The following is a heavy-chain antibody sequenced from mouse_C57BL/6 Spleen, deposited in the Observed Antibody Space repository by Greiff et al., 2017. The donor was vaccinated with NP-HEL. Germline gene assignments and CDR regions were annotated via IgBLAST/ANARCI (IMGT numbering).Heavy chain of an antibody. D-gene: IGHD2-2*01. CDR3: ARTVTTGAMDY. V-gene: IGHV5-17*01. CDR1: GFTFSDYG. Sequence: EVKLVESGGGLVKPGGSLTLSCAASGFTFSDYGMHWVRQAPETGLEWVAYISSGSSTIYYADTVKGRFTISRDNAKNTLFLQMTSLRSEDTAMYYCARTVTTGAMDYWGQGTSVTVSS. J-gene: IGHJ4*01. CDR2: ISSGSSTI.